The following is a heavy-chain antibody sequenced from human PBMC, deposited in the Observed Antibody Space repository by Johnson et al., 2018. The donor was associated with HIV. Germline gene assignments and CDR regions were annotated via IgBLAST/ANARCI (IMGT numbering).Heavy chain of an antibody. Sequence: QVQLVESGGGVVQPGRSLRLSCAASGFTFSTFAIHWVRQAPGKGLDCVAVISYDGINKYYADSVKGRFTISRDNSENTAYLQMNGLTVEDTAVYYCAKIRTSGTGDAFDIWGQGTMVTVSS. J-gene: IGHJ3*02. V-gene: IGHV3-30-3*02. CDR1: GFTFSTFA. CDR3: AKIRTSGTGDAFDI. D-gene: IGHD1-14*01. CDR2: ISYDGINK.